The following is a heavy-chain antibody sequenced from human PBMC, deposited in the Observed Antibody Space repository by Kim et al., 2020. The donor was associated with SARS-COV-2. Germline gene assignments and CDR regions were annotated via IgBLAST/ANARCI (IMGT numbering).Heavy chain of an antibody. V-gene: IGHV1-18*01. CDR2: ISPFNGNT. D-gene: IGHD3-10*01. CDR3: ARVGGGNWKIDS. CDR1: GFTFTAYG. Sequence: ASVKVSCKTSGFTFTAYGFSWVRQAPGQRPEYMGWISPFNGNTNYAQRLQGRVSMTTDASTSTAYLELTSLRADDTALYFCARVGGGNWKIDSWGQGTLVTVSS. J-gene: IGHJ4*02.